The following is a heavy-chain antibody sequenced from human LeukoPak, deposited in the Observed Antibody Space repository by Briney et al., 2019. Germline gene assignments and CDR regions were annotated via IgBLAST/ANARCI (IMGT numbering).Heavy chain of an antibody. V-gene: IGHV3-30-3*01. CDR2: ISYDGSNK. J-gene: IGHJ4*02. CDR1: GFTFSSYA. Sequence: GGSLRLSCAASGFTFSSYAMHWVRQAPGKGLEWVAVISYDGSNKYYADSVKGRFTISRDNSKNTLYLQMNSLRAEDTAVYYCARGPNRDPWFGEFEELDYWGQGTLVTVSS. CDR3: ARGPNRDPWFGEFEELDY. D-gene: IGHD3-10*01.